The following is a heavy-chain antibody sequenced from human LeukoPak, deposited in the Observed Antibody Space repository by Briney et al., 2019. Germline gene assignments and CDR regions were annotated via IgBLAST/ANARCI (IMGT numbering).Heavy chain of an antibody. Sequence: ASVKVSCKVSGYTLTELAMRWVRQAPGKGLEWMGGFDPEDGEAIYAQKFQGRVTMTEDTSTDTAYMELNSLRSEDTAMYYCAAVRDYYDSSGSSPFDYWGQGTLVTVSS. CDR1: GYTLTELA. D-gene: IGHD3-22*01. CDR3: AAVRDYYDSSGSSPFDY. J-gene: IGHJ4*02. CDR2: FDPEDGEA. V-gene: IGHV1-24*01.